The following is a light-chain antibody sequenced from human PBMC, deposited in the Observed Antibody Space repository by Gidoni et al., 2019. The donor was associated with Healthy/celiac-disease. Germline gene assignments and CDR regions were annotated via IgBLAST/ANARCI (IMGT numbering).Light chain of an antibody. CDR2: DVS. CDR3: SSYTSSSTRV. CDR1: SSDVGGYNY. Sequence: QSALTQPASVSGSPGQPITISCTGTSSDVGGYNYVSWYQQHPAKAPKLMIYDVSNRPSGVSNRFSGSKSGNTASLTISGLQAEDEADYYCSSYTSSSTRVFGGGTKLTVL. J-gene: IGLJ2*01. V-gene: IGLV2-14*01.